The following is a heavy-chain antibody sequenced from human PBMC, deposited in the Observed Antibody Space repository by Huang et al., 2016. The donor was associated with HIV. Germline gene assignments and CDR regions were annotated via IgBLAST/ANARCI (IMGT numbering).Heavy chain of an antibody. CDR2: MNTNTGKP. CDR3: ARGSGSYLADAFDI. D-gene: IGHD1-26*01. V-gene: IGHV7-4-1*02. Sequence: QVQLVQSGSELKKPGASVRVSCKASGYTFTSNAINWGRQAPGQGLEWMGWMNTNTGKPTYAQGFTGRFGFSADTSVSTAYLQINNLKAEDSAIYFCARGSGSYLADAFDIWGQGTVVTVSS. CDR1: GYTFTSNA. J-gene: IGHJ3*02.